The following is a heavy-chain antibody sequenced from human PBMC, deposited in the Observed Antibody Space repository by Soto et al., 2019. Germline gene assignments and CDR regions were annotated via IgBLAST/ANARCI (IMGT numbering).Heavy chain of an antibody. CDR3: ARAYLLTCFYVVYFDV. CDR2: INHSGST. Sequence: QVQLHQWGAGLLKPSETLSLTCAVSGGSFSGYYWSWIRQSPGKVLEWLVEINHSGSTKHNPSLNSGVTISVYTTKIQFSLPLNSVSAADTAVYYCARAYLLTCFYVVYFDVWGRGILVTVSS. J-gene: IGHJ2*01. CDR1: GGSFSGYY. V-gene: IGHV4-34*01. D-gene: IGHD3-9*01.